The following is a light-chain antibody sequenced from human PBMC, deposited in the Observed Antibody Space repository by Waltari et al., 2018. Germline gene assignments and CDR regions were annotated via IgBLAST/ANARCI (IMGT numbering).Light chain of an antibody. Sequence: QSALTQPASVSGSPGQSIPLSCYGTSSDVGFYNYVSWYQQHPGKAPKLIVYDVSERPSGVSDRFSGSKSGNTASLSISGLQAEDDAVYYCNSYTGSSSWVFGGGTKVTVL. CDR3: NSYTGSSSWV. CDR2: DVS. V-gene: IGLV2-14*01. CDR1: SSDVGFYNY. J-gene: IGLJ3*02.